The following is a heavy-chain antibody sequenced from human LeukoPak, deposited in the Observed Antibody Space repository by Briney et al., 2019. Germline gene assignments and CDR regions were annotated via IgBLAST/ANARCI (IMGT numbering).Heavy chain of an antibody. CDR2: IKYDGREK. Sequence: GGSLRLSCAASGFTFSSYWMNWVRQAPGRGLEWVANIKYDGREKYYVDSVKGRFTISRDNAKNSLYLQMNSLGADDTAVYYCAGGTGMDVWGQGTTVTVSS. D-gene: IGHD1-1*01. CDR3: AGGTGMDV. CDR1: GFTFSSYW. J-gene: IGHJ6*02. V-gene: IGHV3-7*05.